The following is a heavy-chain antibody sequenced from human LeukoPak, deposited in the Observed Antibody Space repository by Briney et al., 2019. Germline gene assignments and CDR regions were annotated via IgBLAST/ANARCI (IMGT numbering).Heavy chain of an antibody. D-gene: IGHD6-19*01. CDR3: ARGYSSGRGGYYFDY. V-gene: IGHV4-4*07. J-gene: IGHJ4*02. CDR2: IYTSGST. CDR1: GGSISSYY. Sequence: SETLSLTCTVSGGSISSYYWSWIRQPAGKGLEWIGRIYTSGSTSYNPSLKSRVTMSVDTSKNQFSLKLSSVTAADTAVYYCARGYSSGRGGYYFDYWGQGTLVTVSS.